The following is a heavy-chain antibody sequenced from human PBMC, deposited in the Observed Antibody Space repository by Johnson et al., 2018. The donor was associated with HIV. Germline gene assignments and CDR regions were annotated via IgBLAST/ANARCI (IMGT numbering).Heavy chain of an antibody. D-gene: IGHD4-17*01. J-gene: IGHJ3*02. CDR3: ARRTVTALFDI. CDR1: GFTVSSNY. CDR2: ISSSGDII. Sequence: QMQLVESGGGLVKPGGSLRLSCAASGFTVSSNYMTWIRQAPGKGLEWLSFISSSGDIIRYADSVKGRFTISRDNAKNSLILQMNSLRDEDTAVYYCARRTVTALFDIWGQGTLVTVSS. V-gene: IGHV3-11*04.